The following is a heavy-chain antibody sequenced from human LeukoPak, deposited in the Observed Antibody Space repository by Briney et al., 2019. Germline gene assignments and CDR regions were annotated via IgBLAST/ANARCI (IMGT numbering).Heavy chain of an antibody. CDR3: AKDTDSIAAAALDY. CDR1: GFTFDDFA. Sequence: PGGSLRLSCAASGFTFDDFAMHWVRQVPGKGLEWVSGISWDSGRIGYADSVKGRFTISRDNAQNSLYLQMNSLRTEDTALYYCAKDTDSIAAAALDYWGQGTLVTVSS. CDR2: ISWDSGRI. J-gene: IGHJ4*02. D-gene: IGHD6-13*01. V-gene: IGHV3-9*01.